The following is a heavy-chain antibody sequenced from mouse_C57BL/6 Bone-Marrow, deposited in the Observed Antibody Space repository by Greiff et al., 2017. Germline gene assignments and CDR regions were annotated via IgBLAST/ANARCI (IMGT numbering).Heavy chain of an antibody. V-gene: IGHV1-69*01. D-gene: IGHD1-1*01. Sequence: QVQLQQSGAELVMPGASVKLSCKASGYTFTSYWMHWVKQRPGQGLEWIGEIDPSDSYTNYNQKFKGKSTLTVDKSSSTAYMQLSSLTSEDSAVYYCARSLATQYFDVWGTGTTVTVSS. CDR2: IDPSDSYT. CDR3: ARSLATQYFDV. J-gene: IGHJ1*03. CDR1: GYTFTSYW.